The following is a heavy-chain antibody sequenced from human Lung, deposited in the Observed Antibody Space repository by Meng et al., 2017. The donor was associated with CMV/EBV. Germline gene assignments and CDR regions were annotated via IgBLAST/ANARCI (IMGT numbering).Heavy chain of an antibody. CDR1: GFTFDDCA. Sequence: GESLKISCAASGFTFDDCAMHWVRQAPGKGLEWVSLISWDGGSTYHADSVKGRFTISRDNSKSSLYLQMNGLRAEDTALYHCAKYYYGLDVWGQGTTVTVSS. J-gene: IGHJ6*02. CDR3: AKYYYGLDV. CDR2: ISWDGGST. V-gene: IGHV3-43D*03.